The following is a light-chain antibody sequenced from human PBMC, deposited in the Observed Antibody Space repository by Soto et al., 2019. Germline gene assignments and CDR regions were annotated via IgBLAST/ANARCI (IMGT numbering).Light chain of an antibody. CDR3: LQLNTYPLT. CDR1: QGIGND. V-gene: IGKV1-17*01. Sequence: DIEMTQSPSSLSASVEDRVTITCRASQGIGNDLGWYQQKPGKAPDRLIYAASTLQSGVPSRFSGSGSGTEFTLTISSLQPEDFTTYYCLQLNTYPLTFGGGTKVEIK. CDR2: AAS. J-gene: IGKJ4*01.